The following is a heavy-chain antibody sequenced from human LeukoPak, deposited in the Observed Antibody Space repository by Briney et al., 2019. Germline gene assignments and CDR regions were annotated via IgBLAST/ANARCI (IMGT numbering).Heavy chain of an antibody. D-gene: IGHD3-22*01. J-gene: IGHJ4*02. V-gene: IGHV4-59*05. CDR3: ARHAIDGSGYYFDYFDY. Sequence: TSETLSLTCTVSGGSISSYYWSWIRQPPGKGLEWIGSIYYSGSTYYNPSLKSRVTISVDTSKNQFSLKLTSVTAADTAVYYCARHAIDGSGYYFDYFDYWGQGTLVTVSS. CDR1: GGSISSYY. CDR2: IYYSGST.